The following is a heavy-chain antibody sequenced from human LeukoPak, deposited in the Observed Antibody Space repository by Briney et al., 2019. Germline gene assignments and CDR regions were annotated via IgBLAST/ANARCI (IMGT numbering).Heavy chain of an antibody. V-gene: IGHV3-21*01. CDR2: ISSSSSYI. Sequence: PGGSLRLSCAASGFTFSSYSMNWVRQAPGKGLEWVSSISSSSSYIYYADSVKGRFTISRDNAKNSLYLQMNSLRAEDTAVYYCAREMKYQLLAFPRYWFDPWGQGTLVTVSS. CDR3: AREMKYQLLAFPRYWFDP. D-gene: IGHD2-2*01. CDR1: GFTFSSYS. J-gene: IGHJ5*02.